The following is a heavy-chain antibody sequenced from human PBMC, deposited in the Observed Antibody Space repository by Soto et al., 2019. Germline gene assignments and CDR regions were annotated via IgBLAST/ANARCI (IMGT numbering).Heavy chain of an antibody. CDR1: GYTFTSYG. CDR2: ISAYNGNT. J-gene: IGHJ6*02. V-gene: IGHV1-18*04. Sequence: ASVKFSCKASGYTFTSYGISWVRQAPGQGLEWMGWISAYNGNTNYAQKLQGRVTMTTDTSTSTAYMELRSLRSDDTAVYYCARDENRIAARLYYYYGMGVWGQGTTVTVSS. D-gene: IGHD6-6*01. CDR3: ARDENRIAARLYYYYGMGV.